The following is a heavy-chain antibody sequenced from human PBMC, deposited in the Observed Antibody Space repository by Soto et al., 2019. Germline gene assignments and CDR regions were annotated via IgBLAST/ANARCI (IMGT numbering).Heavy chain of an antibody. V-gene: IGHV4-59*01. CDR3: ARYKHYYDSSGTDYYYYYYGMDV. Sequence: KTSETLSLTCTVSGGSISSYYWSWIRQPPGKGLEWIGYIYYSGSTNYNPSLKSRVTISVDTSKNQFSLKLSSVNAADTAVYYCARYKHYYDSSGTDYYYYYYGMDVWGQGT. D-gene: IGHD3-22*01. CDR2: IYYSGST. J-gene: IGHJ6*02. CDR1: GGSISSYY.